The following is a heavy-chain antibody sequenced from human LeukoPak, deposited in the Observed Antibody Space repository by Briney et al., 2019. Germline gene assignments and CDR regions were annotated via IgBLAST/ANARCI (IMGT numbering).Heavy chain of an antibody. V-gene: IGHV3-21*01. D-gene: IGHD6-19*01. J-gene: IGHJ4*02. CDR1: GFTFSSYR. CDR3: AREGSGVAGHFDY. Sequence: GGSLRLSCAACGFTFSSYRMNWVRRAPGKGLEWVSSISSSSSYIYYADSVKGRFTISRDNAKNSLYLQMNSLRAEDTAVYYCAREGSGVAGHFDYWGQGTLVTVSS. CDR2: ISSSSSYI.